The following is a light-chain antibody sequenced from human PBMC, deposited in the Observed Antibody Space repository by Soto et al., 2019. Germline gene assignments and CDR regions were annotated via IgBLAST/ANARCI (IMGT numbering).Light chain of an antibody. Sequence: DIQMTQSPPTLPASVGDXVTITCRASQSISGWLAWYQQKPGKAPKVMIYDASNLEGGVPSRFSGTGSGTECTLTISSLQPEDVATYYCQQYNTYSQTFGQGTKVDI. V-gene: IGKV1-5*01. CDR2: DAS. J-gene: IGKJ1*01. CDR1: QSISGW. CDR3: QQYNTYSQT.